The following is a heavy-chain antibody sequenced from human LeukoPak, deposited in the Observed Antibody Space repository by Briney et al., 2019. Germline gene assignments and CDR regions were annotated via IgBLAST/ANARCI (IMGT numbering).Heavy chain of an antibody. CDR1: GYTFTGYY. CDR3: AREGKNSGRQYNWFDP. D-gene: IGHD1-26*01. Sequence: ASVKVSCKASGYTFTGYYMHWVRQAPGQGLEWMGRINPNSGGTNYAQKFQGRVTMTRDTSISTAYMELSRLRSDDTAVYYCAREGKNSGRQYNWFDPWGQGTLVTVPS. V-gene: IGHV1-2*06. J-gene: IGHJ5*02. CDR2: INPNSGGT.